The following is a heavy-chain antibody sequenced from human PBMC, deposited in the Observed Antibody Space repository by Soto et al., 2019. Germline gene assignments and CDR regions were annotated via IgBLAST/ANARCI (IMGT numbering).Heavy chain of an antibody. CDR1: GYSFTSYW. CDR3: AAVPAATPDYYYYGMDV. CDR2: IYPGDSDT. D-gene: IGHD2-2*02. J-gene: IGHJ6*02. Sequence: GESLKISCKGSGYSFTSYWIGWVRQMPGKGLEWMGIIYPGDSDTRYSPSFQGQVTISADKSISTAYLQWSSLKASDTAMYYCAAVPAATPDYYYYGMDVWGQGTTVTVSS. V-gene: IGHV5-51*01.